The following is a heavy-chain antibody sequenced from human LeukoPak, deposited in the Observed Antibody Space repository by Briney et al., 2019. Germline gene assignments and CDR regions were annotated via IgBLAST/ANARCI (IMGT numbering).Heavy chain of an antibody. CDR2: IYYSGST. D-gene: IGHD3-3*01. CDR3: ARVAEGRYGFWSGYPPLLNWFDP. V-gene: IGHV4-31*03. Sequence: PSQTLSLTCTVSGGSISSGGYYWSWIRQHPGKGLEWIGYIYYSGSTYYNPSLKSRVTISVDTSKNQFSLKLSSVTAADTAVYYCARVAEGRYGFWSGYPPLLNWFDPWGQGTLVTVSS. J-gene: IGHJ5*02. CDR1: GGSISSGGYY.